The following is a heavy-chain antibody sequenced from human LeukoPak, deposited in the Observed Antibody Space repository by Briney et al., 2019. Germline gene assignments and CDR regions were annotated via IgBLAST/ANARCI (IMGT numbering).Heavy chain of an antibody. CDR3: AKEPDYYYYYYMDV. Sequence: GSLRLSCAASGFTFSSYEMNWVRQAPGKGLEWVSYISSSGSTIYYADSVKGRFTISRDNAKNSLYLQMNSLRAEDTAVYYCAKEPDYYYYYYMDVWGKGTTVTVSS. J-gene: IGHJ6*03. CDR1: GFTFSSYE. CDR2: ISSSGSTI. V-gene: IGHV3-48*03.